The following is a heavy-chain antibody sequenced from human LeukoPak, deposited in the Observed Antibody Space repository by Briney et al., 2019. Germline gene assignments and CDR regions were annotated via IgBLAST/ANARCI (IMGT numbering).Heavy chain of an antibody. D-gene: IGHD3-22*01. CDR2: INHSGRS. CDR3: ARGLYDSGDYHYGIRAYYFDT. Sequence: PSETLSLTCAVSGASFSGDYWTWIRQPPGKGLEWIAEINHSGRSNYNPSLKSGVTISVDTSKNHFSLNLSSVTPADTARYYCARGLYDSGDYHYGIRAYYFDTWGQGTLVTVSS. CDR1: GASFSGDY. V-gene: IGHV4-34*01. J-gene: IGHJ4*02.